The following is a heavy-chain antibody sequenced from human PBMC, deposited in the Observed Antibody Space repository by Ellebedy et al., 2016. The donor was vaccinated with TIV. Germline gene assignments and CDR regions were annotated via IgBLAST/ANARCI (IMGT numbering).Heavy chain of an antibody. CDR1: GGSISSSSAY. CDR3: ARWFGELLYVRWFDP. J-gene: IGHJ5*02. D-gene: IGHD3-10*01. CDR2: IYYSGST. V-gene: IGHV4-39*01. Sequence: SETLSLTCTVSGGSISSSSAYWGWIRQPPGKGLEWIGSIYYSGSTDYNPSLKSRVTISADTSKNQFSLRLSSVTAADTAVYYCARWFGELLYVRWFDPWGQGTLVTVSS.